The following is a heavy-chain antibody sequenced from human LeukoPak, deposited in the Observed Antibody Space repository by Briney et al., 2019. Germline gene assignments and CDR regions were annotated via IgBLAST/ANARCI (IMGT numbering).Heavy chain of an antibody. CDR3: ARVKGPKSTKVRGHNWFDP. D-gene: IGHD3-10*01. Sequence: PGGSLRLSCAASGFTFSSYSMNWVRQAPGKGLEWVSYISSSSSNTYYADSVKGRFTISRDNAKNSLYLQMNSLRDEDTAVYYCARVKGPKSTKVRGHNWFDPWGQGTLVTVSS. CDR2: ISSSSSNT. V-gene: IGHV3-48*02. J-gene: IGHJ5*02. CDR1: GFTFSSYS.